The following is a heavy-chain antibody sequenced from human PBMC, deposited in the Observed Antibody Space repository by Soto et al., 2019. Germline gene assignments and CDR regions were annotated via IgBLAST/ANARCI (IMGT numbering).Heavy chain of an antibody. CDR3: ARRGVDTAIIDAFDI. J-gene: IGHJ3*02. Sequence: SETLSLTCTVSGGSISSSSYYWGWIRQPPGKGLEWIGSIYYSGSTYYNPSLKSRVTISVDTSKNQFSLKLSSVTAADTAVYYCARRGVDTAIIDAFDIWGQGTMVTVSS. CDR2: IYYSGST. V-gene: IGHV4-39*01. CDR1: GGSISSSSYY. D-gene: IGHD5-18*01.